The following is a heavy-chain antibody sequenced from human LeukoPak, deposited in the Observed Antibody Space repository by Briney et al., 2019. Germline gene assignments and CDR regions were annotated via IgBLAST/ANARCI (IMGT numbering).Heavy chain of an antibody. V-gene: IGHV3-11*01. CDR1: GFTFSDYY. CDR3: ARRAPPYCSSTSCYMDYYYYYGMDV. CDR2: ISSSGSTI. D-gene: IGHD2-2*02. J-gene: IGHJ6*02. Sequence: GGSLRLSCAASGFTFSDYYMSWIRQAPGKGLEWVSYISSSGSTIYYADSVKGRFTISRDNAKNSLYLQMNSLRAEDTAVYYCARRAPPYCSSTSCYMDYYYYYGMDVWGQGTTVTVSS.